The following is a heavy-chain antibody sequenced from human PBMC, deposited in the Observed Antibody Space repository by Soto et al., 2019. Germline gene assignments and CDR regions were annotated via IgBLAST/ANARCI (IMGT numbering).Heavy chain of an antibody. J-gene: IGHJ4*02. CDR1: GFTFSKYG. V-gene: IGHV3-30*18. CDR3: AKPSEPFRAPYYFDS. CDR2: ISYDGSVE. D-gene: IGHD1-26*01. Sequence: PGGSLRLSCAASGFTFSKYGMHLVRQAPGKGLEWVAVISYDGSVEYYGDSVKGRFTISRDNSQHTLFLQMTSLRAEDTAVYYCAKPSEPFRAPYYFDSWGRGTLVTSPQ.